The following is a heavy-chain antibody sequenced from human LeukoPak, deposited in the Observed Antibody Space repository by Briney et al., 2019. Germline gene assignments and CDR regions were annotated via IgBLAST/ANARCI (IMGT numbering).Heavy chain of an antibody. CDR2: IKQDGSER. J-gene: IGHJ4*02. Sequence: GGSLRLSCAASGFTFSDYWMHWVRQAPGRGLEWVANIKQDGSERYYVDSVRGRFTITRDNAKNSLSLQMNSLRVEDTAVYYCVRAIAAAASYWGQGTLVTVSS. V-gene: IGHV3-7*01. CDR1: GFTFSDYW. CDR3: VRAIAAAASY. D-gene: IGHD6-13*01.